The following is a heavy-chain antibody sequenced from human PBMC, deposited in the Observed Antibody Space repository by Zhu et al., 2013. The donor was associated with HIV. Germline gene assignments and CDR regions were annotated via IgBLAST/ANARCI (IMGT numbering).Heavy chain of an antibody. J-gene: IGHJ6*03. CDR1: GYMFTRYG. CDR2: ISAYNGNT. CDR3: ARVAPSDYYYYMDS. Sequence: QVQLVRSGAEVKKPGASVKVSCKASGYMFTRYGISWVRQAPGQGLEWMGWISAYNGNTNYAQKLQGRVTMTTDTSTSTAYMELRTLRSDDTAVYYCARVAPSDYYYYMDSWGKGTTVNRLL. V-gene: IGHV1-18*01.